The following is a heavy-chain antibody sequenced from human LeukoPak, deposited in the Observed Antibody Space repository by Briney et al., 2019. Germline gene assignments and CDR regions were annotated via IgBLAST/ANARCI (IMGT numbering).Heavy chain of an antibody. CDR3: ARDSNYYDSTDYLDH. V-gene: IGHV1-2*02. J-gene: IGHJ4*02. D-gene: IGHD3-9*01. CDR2: INPNNGDT. Sequence: ASVKVSCKASGYTSSGYYIHWIRQAPGQGLEWMGWINPNNGDTKYAQTFHGRVTMTRDTSIRTAYMELSGLRYDDTALYYCARDSNYYDSTDYLDHWGQGSQIIVSS. CDR1: GYTSSGYY.